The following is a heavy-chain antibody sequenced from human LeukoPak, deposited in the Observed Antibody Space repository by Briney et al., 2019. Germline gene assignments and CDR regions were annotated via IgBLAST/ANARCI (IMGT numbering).Heavy chain of an antibody. D-gene: IGHD2-2*01. CDR2: IKSDGSTT. J-gene: IGHJ4*02. CDR3: ARGIVVQPAAMILDF. CDR1: EFTFSNYA. V-gene: IGHV3-74*01. Sequence: GGSLRLSCAASEFTFSNYAMNWVRQAPGKGLVWVSRIKSDGSTTRYAESVEGRFTVTRDNTKNTLYLQVNSLGAEDTGVYFCARGIVVQPAAMILDFLGQGIPVTVSS.